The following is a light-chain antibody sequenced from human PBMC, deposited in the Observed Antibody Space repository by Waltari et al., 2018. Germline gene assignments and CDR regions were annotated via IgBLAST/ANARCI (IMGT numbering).Light chain of an antibody. Sequence: EIVLTQSPGTLSLSPGERATLPCRASQSVSRTLTWYQHKPGQAPRLLIYDASTWATGIPAGFSDSGSGTDFSLTISRLGHEDFAVYYCQKSGTLPAKFGQGTKVQIQ. CDR3: QKSGTLPAK. CDR1: QSVSRT. V-gene: IGKV3-20*01. J-gene: IGKJ1*01. CDR2: DAS.